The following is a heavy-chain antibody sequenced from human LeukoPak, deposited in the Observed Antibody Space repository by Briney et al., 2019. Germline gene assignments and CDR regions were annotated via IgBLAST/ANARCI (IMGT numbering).Heavy chain of an antibody. CDR1: GGSISSYY. CDR3: ARSIFGATIKPYYLDY. J-gene: IGHJ4*02. V-gene: IGHV4-59*08. Sequence: PSETLSLTCTVSGGSISSYYWSWIRQPPGKGLEWIGCIHYSGSTNYNPSLKSRVTISLDTSKNQFSLRLSSVTAADTAVYYCARSIFGATIKPYYLDYWGQGTLVTVSS. CDR2: IHYSGST. D-gene: IGHD5-12*01.